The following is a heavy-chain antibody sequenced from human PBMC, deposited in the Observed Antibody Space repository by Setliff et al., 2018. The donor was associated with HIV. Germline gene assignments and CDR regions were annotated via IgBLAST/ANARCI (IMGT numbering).Heavy chain of an antibody. D-gene: IGHD2-2*01. CDR2: IYHSGTT. CDR3: ARGIVVVNYYGMDV. V-gene: IGHV4-38-2*02. J-gene: IGHJ6*02. Sequence: PSETLSLTCTVSGGSIRGHYWSWIRQPPGKGLEWIGSIYHSGTTYYNPSLKSRVTISVDTSKNQFSLKLSSVTAADTAVYYCARGIVVVNYYGMDVWGQGTTVTVSS. CDR1: GGSIRGHY.